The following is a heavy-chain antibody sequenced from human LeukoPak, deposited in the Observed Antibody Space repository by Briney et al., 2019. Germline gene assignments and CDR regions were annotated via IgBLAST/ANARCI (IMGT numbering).Heavy chain of an antibody. V-gene: IGHV3-7*03. J-gene: IGHJ4*02. CDR1: GFTSSSYW. Sequence: GGSLRLSCAASGFTSSSYWMSWVRQAPGKGLEWVANIKQDGREKSYVDSVKGRFTISRDNAKNSLYLQMNSLRAEDTAVYYCARDRPNYYGSDGHYYRRDGDYWGRGTLVSVSS. D-gene: IGHD3-10*01. CDR3: ARDRPNYYGSDGHYYRRDGDY. CDR2: IKQDGREK.